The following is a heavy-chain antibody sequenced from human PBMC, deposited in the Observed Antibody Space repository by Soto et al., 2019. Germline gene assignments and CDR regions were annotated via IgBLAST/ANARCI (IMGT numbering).Heavy chain of an antibody. Sequence: GGSLRLSCAASGLTVSCNKYIAGVRQAPGKGLEWVSGVYNVDGTYYADSVKGRFTISRDTSKTIVFLQMNDLRPDDTAVYYCASWLLREHAYDVWGLGTMVTVSS. CDR1: GLTVSCNKY. J-gene: IGHJ3*01. D-gene: IGHD2-15*01. CDR3: ASWLLREHAYDV. CDR2: VYNVDGT. V-gene: IGHV3-53*01.